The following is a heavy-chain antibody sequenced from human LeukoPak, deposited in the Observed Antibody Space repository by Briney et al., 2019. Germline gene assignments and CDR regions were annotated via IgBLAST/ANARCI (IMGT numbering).Heavy chain of an antibody. CDR2: ISSSSSFI. Sequence: GGSLRLSCAASGFTFSSHTVTWVRQAPGRGLGWVSSISSSSSFIHYADSVRGRFTISRDNAKKSLYLQMNSLRAEDTAVYYCARLWDYGDFQNAFDIWGQGTPVTVSS. J-gene: IGHJ3*02. D-gene: IGHD4-17*01. CDR3: ARLWDYGDFQNAFDI. CDR1: GFTFSSHT. V-gene: IGHV3-21*01.